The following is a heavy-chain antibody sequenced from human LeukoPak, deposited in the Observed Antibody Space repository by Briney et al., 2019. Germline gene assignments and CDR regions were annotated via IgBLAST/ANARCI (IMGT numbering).Heavy chain of an antibody. V-gene: IGHV3-30*04. CDR1: GFTFSSYA. D-gene: IGHD5-24*01. CDR2: ISYDGSNK. Sequence: PGGSLRLSCAASGFTFSSYAMHGVRQAPGKGLEWVAVISYDGSNKYYADSVKGRFTISRDNSKNTLYLQMNSLRAEDTAVYYCARDGGVEMATPPGYWGQGTLVTVSS. CDR3: ARDGGVEMATPPGY. J-gene: IGHJ4*02.